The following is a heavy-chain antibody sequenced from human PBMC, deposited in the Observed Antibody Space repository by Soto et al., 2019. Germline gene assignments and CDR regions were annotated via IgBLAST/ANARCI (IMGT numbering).Heavy chain of an antibody. CDR1: GDTFIGYS. CDR3: VIDRLIVAVSVGRMDV. Sequence: QVQLVQSGAEVKKPGTSVRVSCKASGDTFIGYSISWVRQAPGQGLEWMGWVIPTQRTTKYAQRFQGRVTMSVDQFASTTYMELSSLRPEDTALDYCVIDRLIVAVSVGRMDVWGQGTTVTVSS. J-gene: IGHJ6*02. V-gene: IGHV1-69*01. CDR2: VIPTQRTT. D-gene: IGHD6-19*01.